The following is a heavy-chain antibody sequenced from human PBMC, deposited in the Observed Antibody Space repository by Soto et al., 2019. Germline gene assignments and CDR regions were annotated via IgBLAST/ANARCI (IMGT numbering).Heavy chain of an antibody. J-gene: IGHJ6*03. Sequence: EVQLLGSGGGLVQPGGSLRLSCAASGFNFRNYAMTWVRQAPGKGLEWVSGMSGSAGRTYYADSVKGRFTVSRDDSQNTLYLQMNSLRVEDTVVYYCANSCDRYFCYMDVWGKWTTVTVSS. CDR2: MSGSAGRT. CDR1: GFNFRNYA. CDR3: ANSCDRYFCYMDV. V-gene: IGHV3-23*01. D-gene: IGHD6-6*01.